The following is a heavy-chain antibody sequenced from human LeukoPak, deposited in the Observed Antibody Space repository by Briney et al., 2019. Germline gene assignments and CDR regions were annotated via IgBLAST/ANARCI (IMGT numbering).Heavy chain of an antibody. CDR2: IGTAADT. CDR1: GFTFSTYD. V-gene: IGHV3-13*01. Sequence: GGSLRLSCAASGFTFSTYDIHWVRQPTGRGLEWVSGIGTAADTYYSGSVKGRFTISRDNAKNSLYLQMNSLRAEDTALYYCAKDIEATGSPQTDYWGQGTLVTVSS. CDR3: AKDIEATGSPQTDY. J-gene: IGHJ4*02. D-gene: IGHD3-9*01.